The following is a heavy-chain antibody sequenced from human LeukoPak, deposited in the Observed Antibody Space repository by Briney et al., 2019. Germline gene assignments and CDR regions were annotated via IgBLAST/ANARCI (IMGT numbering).Heavy chain of an antibody. V-gene: IGHV3-20*04. CDR3: ARAVSHYNKYYYSYYPDV. CDR1: GFTFDDYG. CDR2: INWKGGST. J-gene: IGHJ6*03. D-gene: IGHD4-11*01. Sequence: GRSLRLSCAASGFTFDDYGMSWVRQAPGKGLEWVSGINWKGGSTGYVDSVKGRFTISRDNAKNSLYLQMTSVRAEDTSLYYCARAVSHYNKYYYSYYPDVWPKGPTVTVSS.